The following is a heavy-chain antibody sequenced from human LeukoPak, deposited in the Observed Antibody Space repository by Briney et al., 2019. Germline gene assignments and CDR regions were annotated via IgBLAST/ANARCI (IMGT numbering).Heavy chain of an antibody. CDR1: GYSFTSYW. J-gene: IGHJ4*02. D-gene: IGHD5-12*01. CDR3: ARQGGGHNGYAPDY. CDR2: IDPSDSDT. Sequence: GESLKISCKGSGYSFTSYWISWVRQMPGKGLEWMGRIDPSDSDTNYSPSFQGHVTFSVDKSISTAYLQWSNLRASDTAMYYCARQGGGHNGYAPDYWGQGTLVTVSS. V-gene: IGHV5-10-1*01.